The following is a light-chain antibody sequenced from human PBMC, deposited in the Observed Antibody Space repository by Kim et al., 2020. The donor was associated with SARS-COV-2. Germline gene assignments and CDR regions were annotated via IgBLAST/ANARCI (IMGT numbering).Light chain of an antibody. CDR3: NSRDSSGNHYV. V-gene: IGLV3-19*01. Sequence: LEQTVRRTGQGDRLRSYYASWYEEKPGKAPVLGIYGKNNRPSGIPDRFSGSSSGNTASLTITGAQAEDEADYYCNSRDSSGNHYVFGTGTKVTVL. CDR1: RLRSYY. J-gene: IGLJ1*01. CDR2: GKN.